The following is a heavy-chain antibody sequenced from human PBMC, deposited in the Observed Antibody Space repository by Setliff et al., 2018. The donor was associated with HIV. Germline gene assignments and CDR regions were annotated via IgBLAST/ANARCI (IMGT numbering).Heavy chain of an antibody. CDR2: FDPQYDKT. CDR1: GYTLTELS. D-gene: IGHD3-22*01. CDR3: ATRAYDSRGYLRSRVSGAAFDI. Sequence: ASVKVSCKVSGYTLTELSIHWVRQAPGKGLEWMGGFDPQYDKTFYVQKFQGRVTMSEDTSTDTAYMELGSLRSEDTAVYYCATRAYDSRGYLRSRVSGAAFDIWGQGTRVTVSS. J-gene: IGHJ3*02. V-gene: IGHV1-24*01.